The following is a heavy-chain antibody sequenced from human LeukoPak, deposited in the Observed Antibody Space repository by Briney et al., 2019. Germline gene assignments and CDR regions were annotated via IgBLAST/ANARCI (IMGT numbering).Heavy chain of an antibody. CDR2: IKQDGSDT. D-gene: IGHD1-26*01. CDR1: GFTFSEYW. Sequence: PGGSLRLSCAASGFTFSEYWMTWVRQVAGGGLEWVANIKQDGSDTYYVDSVRGRFTISRDNAKKSLYLEMSNLRGDDTAVYYCARVGAWELQRVFEYWGQGTLVTFSS. CDR3: ARVGAWELQRVFEY. J-gene: IGHJ4*02. V-gene: IGHV3-7*01.